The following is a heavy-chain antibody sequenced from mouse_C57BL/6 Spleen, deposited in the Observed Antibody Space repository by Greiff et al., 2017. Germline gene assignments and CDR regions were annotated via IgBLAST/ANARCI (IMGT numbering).Heavy chain of an antibody. Sequence: VQLQQSGPGLVKPSQSLSLTCSVTGYSITSGYYWNWIRQFPGNKLEWMGYISYDGSNNYNPSLKNRISITRDTSKNQFFLKLNSVTTEDTATYYCARDLLEDFDYWGQGTTLTVSS. J-gene: IGHJ2*01. CDR1: GYSITSGYY. CDR3: ARDLLEDFDY. D-gene: IGHD2-1*01. V-gene: IGHV3-6*01. CDR2: ISYDGSN.